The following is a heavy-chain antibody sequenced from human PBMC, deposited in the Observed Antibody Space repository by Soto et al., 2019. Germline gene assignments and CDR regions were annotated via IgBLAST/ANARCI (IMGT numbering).Heavy chain of an antibody. CDR1: GFTFSSYA. CDR2: ISGSGDST. J-gene: IGHJ6*02. V-gene: IGHV3-23*01. CDR3: AKDRDGAAAGPTKFYGMDV. Sequence: GGSLRLSCAASGFTFSSYAMSWVRQAPGKGLEWVSVISGSGDSTYYADSVRGRSTISRDNSKNTLYLQMNSLRAEDTAVYYCAKDRDGAAAGPTKFYGMDVWGQGTTVTVSS. D-gene: IGHD6-13*01.